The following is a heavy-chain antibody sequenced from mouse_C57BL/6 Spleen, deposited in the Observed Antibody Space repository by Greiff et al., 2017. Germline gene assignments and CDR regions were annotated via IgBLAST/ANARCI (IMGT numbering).Heavy chain of an antibody. J-gene: IGHJ4*01. CDR2: INPNNGGT. CDR1: GYTFTDYY. D-gene: IGHD2-3*01. Sequence: EVQLQQSGPELVKPGASVKISCKASGYTFTDYYMNWVKQSHGKSLEWIGDINPNNGGTSYNQKFKGKATLTVDKSSSTAYMELRSLTSEDSAVYYCAREFYDGSNYAMDYWGQGTSVTVSS. CDR3: AREFYDGSNYAMDY. V-gene: IGHV1-26*01.